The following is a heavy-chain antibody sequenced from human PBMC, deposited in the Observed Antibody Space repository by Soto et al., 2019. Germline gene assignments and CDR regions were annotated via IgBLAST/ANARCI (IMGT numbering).Heavy chain of an antibody. CDR2: ISGSGGST. J-gene: IGHJ5*02. D-gene: IGHD2-2*01. CDR3: AKVLCSSTSCPLFRVAWFDP. V-gene: IGHV3-23*01. CDR1: GFTFSSYA. Sequence: GGSLRLSCAASGFTFSSYAMSWVRQAPGKGLEWVSAISGSGGSTYYADSVKGRFTISRDNSQNTLYLQMNSLRAEDTAVYYCAKVLCSSTSCPLFRVAWFDPWGQGTLVTVSS.